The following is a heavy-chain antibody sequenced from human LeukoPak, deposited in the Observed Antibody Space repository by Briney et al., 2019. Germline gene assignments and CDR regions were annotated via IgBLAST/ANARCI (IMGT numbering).Heavy chain of an antibody. CDR1: GVSLSSNSAA. CDR2: TYYRSKWYN. J-gene: IGHJ3*02. V-gene: IGHV6-1*01. CDR3: ARAYSGSYYGAFDI. D-gene: IGHD1-26*01. Sequence: SQTLSLTCAISGVSLSSNSAAWNWIRQSPSRGLEWLGRTYYRSKWYNDYAVSVKSRITINPDTSKNQFSLQLNSVTPEDTAVYYCARAYSGSYYGAFDIWGQGTMVTVSS.